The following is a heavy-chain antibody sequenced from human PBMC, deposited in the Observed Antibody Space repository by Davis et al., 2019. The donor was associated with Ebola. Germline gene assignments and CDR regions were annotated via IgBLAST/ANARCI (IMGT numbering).Heavy chain of an antibody. D-gene: IGHD1-1*01. CDR1: GYTFTSYD. CDR3: AAETMRLAYYGMDV. CDR2: MNPNSGNT. V-gene: IGHV1-8*01. Sequence: ASVKVSCKASGYTFTSYDINWVRQATGQGLEWMGWMNPNSGNTGYAQKFQGRVTMTRNTSISTAYMELSSLRSEDTAVYYCAAETMRLAYYGMDVWGKGTTVTVSS. J-gene: IGHJ6*04.